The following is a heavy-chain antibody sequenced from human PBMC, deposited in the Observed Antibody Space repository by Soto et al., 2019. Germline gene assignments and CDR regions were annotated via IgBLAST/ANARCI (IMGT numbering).Heavy chain of an antibody. V-gene: IGHV1-2*04. Sequence: VASVKVSCKASGYTFTGYYMHWVRQAPGQGLEWMGWINPNSGGTNYAQKFQGWVTMTRDTSISTAYMELSRLRSDDTAVYYCARDSAGDYDFWSGYYRGTWFDPWGQGTLVTVSS. D-gene: IGHD3-3*01. CDR2: INPNSGGT. CDR1: GYTFTGYY. CDR3: ARDSAGDYDFWSGYYRGTWFDP. J-gene: IGHJ5*02.